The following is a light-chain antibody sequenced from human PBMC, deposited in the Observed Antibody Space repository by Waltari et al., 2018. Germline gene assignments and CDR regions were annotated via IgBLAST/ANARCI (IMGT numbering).Light chain of an antibody. CDR3: NSYTSDNTFV. CDR1: RTDVGAYNY. J-gene: IGLJ1*01. V-gene: IGLV2-14*03. Sequence: QSALTQPASVSGSPGKSIPIPCTGTRTDVGAYNYVSCYQHSPGKAPKLLIYDVSQRPSRVSNRFSASRSGNTASLTISGLQAEDEADYYCNSYTSDNTFVFGTGTKVTVL. CDR2: DVS.